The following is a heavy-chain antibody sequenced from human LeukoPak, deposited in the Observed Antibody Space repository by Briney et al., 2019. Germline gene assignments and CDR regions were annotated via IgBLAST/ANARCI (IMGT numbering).Heavy chain of an antibody. J-gene: IGHJ4*02. Sequence: ASVKVSCKASGGTFSSYAISWVRQAPGQGLEWMGRIIPIFGTANYAQKFQGRVTITTDESTSTAYTELSSLRSEDTAVYYCARDDPNECTNGVCYSRFDYWGQGTLVTVSS. CDR2: IIPIFGTA. CDR3: ARDDPNECTNGVCYSRFDY. D-gene: IGHD2-8*01. CDR1: GGTFSSYA. V-gene: IGHV1-69*05.